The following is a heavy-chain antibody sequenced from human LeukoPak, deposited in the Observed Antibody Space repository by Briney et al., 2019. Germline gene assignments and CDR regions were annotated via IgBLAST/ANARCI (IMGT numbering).Heavy chain of an antibody. CDR1: GFTFSTYA. CDR2: ISGGGATS. Sequence: GWSLRLSCAASGFTFSTYAMSWVRQAPGKGLEWVSAISGGGATSYYADSVEGRFTISRDISKNTLYLQMDSLRAEDTAVYYCAKDGSSGIAAAADAFDIWGQGTMVTVSS. V-gene: IGHV3-23*01. CDR3: AKDGSSGIAAAADAFDI. J-gene: IGHJ3*02. D-gene: IGHD6-13*01.